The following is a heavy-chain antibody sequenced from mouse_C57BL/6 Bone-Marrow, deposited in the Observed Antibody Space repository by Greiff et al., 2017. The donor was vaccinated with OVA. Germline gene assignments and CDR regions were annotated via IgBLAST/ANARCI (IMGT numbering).Heavy chain of an antibody. CDR3: TKCTTVVTRMDY. D-gene: IGHD1-1*01. V-gene: IGHV14-1*01. Sequence: VQLQQSGAELVRPGASVKLSCTASGFNIKDYYMHWVKQRPEQGLEWIGRIDPEDGDTEYAPKFQGKATMTADTSSNTAYLQLSSLTSEDTAVYFCTKCTTVVTRMDYWGPGTSVTVST. CDR2: IDPEDGDT. CDR1: GFNIKDYY. J-gene: IGHJ4*01.